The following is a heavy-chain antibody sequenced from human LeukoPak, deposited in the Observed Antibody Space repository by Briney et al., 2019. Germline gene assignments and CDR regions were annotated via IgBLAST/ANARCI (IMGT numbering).Heavy chain of an antibody. CDR2: IYIGGAT. V-gene: IGHV3-53*01. Sequence: GGALRLSCAASGFILSDDYISWVRQTPGKGLEGVSVIYIGGATFYAASVKGRFTISSDNSKNTFHLQMNSLRAEDTAVYYCASGGKYCTGRACYGDWGQGTLVTVSS. D-gene: IGHD2-8*02. J-gene: IGHJ4*02. CDR3: ASGGKYCTGRACYGD. CDR1: GFILSDDY.